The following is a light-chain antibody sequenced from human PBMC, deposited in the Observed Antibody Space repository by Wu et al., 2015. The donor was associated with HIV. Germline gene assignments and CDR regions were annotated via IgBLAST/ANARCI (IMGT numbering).Light chain of an antibody. CDR1: QSVSSSY. CDR3: QQYGTSPYT. Sequence: EIVLTQSPGTLSLSPGERATLSCRASQSVSSSYLAWYQQKPGQAPRLLIPGASSRATDIPDRVSGSGSGTDFTLTISRLEPEDFAVYYCQQYGTSPYTFGQGTKLEIK. J-gene: IGKJ2*01. CDR2: GAS. V-gene: IGKV3-20*01.